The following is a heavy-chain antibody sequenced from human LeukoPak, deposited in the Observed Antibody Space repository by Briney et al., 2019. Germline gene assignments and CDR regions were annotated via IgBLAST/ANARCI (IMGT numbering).Heavy chain of an antibody. Sequence: GGSLRLSCAASGFTFSSYAMSWVRQAPGKGLEWVSAISGSGGSTYYADSAKGRFTISRDNSKNTLYLQMNSLRAEDTAVYYCAKAWNYDILTSYYQFYYYYAMDVWGQGTTVTVSS. CDR2: ISGSGGST. J-gene: IGHJ6*02. V-gene: IGHV3-23*01. CDR3: AKAWNYDILTSYYQFYYYYAMDV. D-gene: IGHD3-9*01. CDR1: GFTFSSYA.